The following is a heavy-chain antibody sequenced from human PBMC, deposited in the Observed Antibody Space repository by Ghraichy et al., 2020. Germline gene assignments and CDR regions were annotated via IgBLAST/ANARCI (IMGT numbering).Heavy chain of an antibody. CDR2: IDWDDDK. CDR3: ARRYGDFLDY. CDR1: GFSLSTSGMC. V-gene: IGHV2-70*11. Sequence: QTLSLTCTFSGFSLSTSGMCVSWIRQPPGKALEWLARIDWDDDKYYSTSLKTRLTISKDTSKNQVVLTMTNMDPVDTATYYCARRYGDFLDYWGQGTLVTVSS. D-gene: IGHD4-17*01. J-gene: IGHJ4*02.